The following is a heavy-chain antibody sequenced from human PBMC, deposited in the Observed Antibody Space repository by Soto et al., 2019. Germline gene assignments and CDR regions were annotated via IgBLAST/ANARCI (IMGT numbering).Heavy chain of an antibody. CDR3: AGGYSSGWRKAAWDY. V-gene: IGHV1-69*13. J-gene: IGHJ4*02. CDR1: GGTFSSYA. Sequence: ASVKVSCKASGGTFSSYAISWVRQAPGQGLEWMGGIIPIFGTANYAQKFRGRVTITADESTSTAYMELSSLRSEDTAVYYCAGGYSSGWRKAAWDYWGQGTLVTVSS. D-gene: IGHD6-19*01. CDR2: IIPIFGTA.